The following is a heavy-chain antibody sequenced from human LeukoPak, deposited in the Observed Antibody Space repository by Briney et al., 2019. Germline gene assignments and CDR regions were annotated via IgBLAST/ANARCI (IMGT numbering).Heavy chain of an antibody. V-gene: IGHV3-73*01. CDR2: IRSKVNSYAT. CDR3: TSTVTIRSYGMDV. CDR1: GFTFSGSA. D-gene: IGHD4-17*01. J-gene: IGHJ6*02. Sequence: PRGSLRLSCAASGFTFSGSAMHWVRQAPGKGLEWVGRIRSKVNSYATAYAASVKGRFTISRDDSKNTAYLQMNSLKTEDTAVYYCTSTVTIRSYGMDVWGQGTTVTVSS.